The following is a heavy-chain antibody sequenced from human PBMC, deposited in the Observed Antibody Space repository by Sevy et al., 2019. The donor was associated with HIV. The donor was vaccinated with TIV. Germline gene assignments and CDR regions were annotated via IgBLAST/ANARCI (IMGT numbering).Heavy chain of an antibody. D-gene: IGHD2-21*01. V-gene: IGHV4-39*01. Sequence: SETLSLTCTVSGGSISSRSHYWGWLRQPPGGGLEWIANIYYSGTTYYNPSPSLKSRVTISVDTSKNQFSLKLTSVTAADTAVYYCARLDGYYGGYGPDYWGQGTLVTVSS. CDR3: ARLDGYYGGYGPDY. CDR2: IYYSGTT. J-gene: IGHJ4*02. CDR1: GGSISSRSHY.